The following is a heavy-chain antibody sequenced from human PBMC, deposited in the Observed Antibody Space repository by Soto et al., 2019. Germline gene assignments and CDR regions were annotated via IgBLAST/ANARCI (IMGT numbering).Heavy chain of an antibody. CDR1: GDSVSTNSAT. D-gene: IGHD3-22*01. CDR2: TYYRSKWYN. Sequence: SQTLSLTCAISGDSVSTNSATWDWIRQSPSRGLEWLGRTYYRSKWYNDYAVSVKSRITINPDTSKNQFSLQLNSVTPEDTAVYYCARVVEYYYDSSGYYDAFDIWGQGTMVTVSS. J-gene: IGHJ3*02. CDR3: ARVVEYYYDSSGYYDAFDI. V-gene: IGHV6-1*01.